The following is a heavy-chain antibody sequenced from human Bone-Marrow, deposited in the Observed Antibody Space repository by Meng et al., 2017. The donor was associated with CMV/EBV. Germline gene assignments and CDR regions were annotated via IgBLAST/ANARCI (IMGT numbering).Heavy chain of an antibody. J-gene: IGHJ1*01. V-gene: IGHV3-7*01. D-gene: IGHD2-21*01. Sequence: GESLKISCAASGFTFSSYWMSWVRQAPGKGLEWVANIKQDGSEKYYVDSVKGRFTISRDNAKNSLYLQMNSLRAEDTAVYYCAREDGGDVVVIEQYFQHWGQGNLVTVSS. CDR1: GFTFSSYW. CDR2: IKQDGSEK. CDR3: AREDGGDVVVIEQYFQH.